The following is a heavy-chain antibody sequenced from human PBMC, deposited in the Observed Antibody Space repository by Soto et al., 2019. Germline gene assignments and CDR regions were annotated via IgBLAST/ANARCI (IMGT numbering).Heavy chain of an antibody. Sequence: QVQLVESGGGVVQPGRSLRLSCAASGFTFSSYGMHWVRQAPGKGLEWVAVIWDDGSNKYYADSVKGRFTISRDNSKNTLYLQMNSLRAEDTAVYYCARDAVLWFGVGDYYYYYGMDVWGQGTTVTVSS. V-gene: IGHV3-33*01. CDR2: IWDDGSNK. CDR3: ARDAVLWFGVGDYYYYYGMDV. CDR1: GFTFSSYG. D-gene: IGHD3-10*01. J-gene: IGHJ6*02.